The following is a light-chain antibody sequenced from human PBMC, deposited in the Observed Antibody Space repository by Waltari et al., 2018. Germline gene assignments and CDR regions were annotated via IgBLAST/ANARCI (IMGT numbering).Light chain of an antibody. J-gene: IGKJ4*01. V-gene: IGKV1-5*03. CDR1: QSISSW. Sequence: DIQMTQSPSTLPASVGDRVTITCRASQSISSWLAWYQQKPGKAPKLLIYKASSLESGVASRFSGSGSGTEFTLTISSLQPDDFETYYCQQYNSYSPLTFGGGTKVEIK. CDR2: KAS. CDR3: QQYNSYSPLT.